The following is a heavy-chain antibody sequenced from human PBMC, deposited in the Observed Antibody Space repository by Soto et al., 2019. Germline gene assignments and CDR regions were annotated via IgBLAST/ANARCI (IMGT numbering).Heavy chain of an antibody. J-gene: IGHJ5*02. CDR2: FDPEDGDT. V-gene: IGHV1-24*01. CDR3: ARMATFGSLNWFDP. Sequence: ASVKVSCKVSGYTLTELSMHWVRQAPGKGLEWMGGFDPEDGDTGYAQKFQGRVTMTRDISIATAYMELSSLRSDDTAIYYCARMATFGSLNWFDPWGQGTLVTVSS. CDR1: GYTLTELS. D-gene: IGHD3-16*01.